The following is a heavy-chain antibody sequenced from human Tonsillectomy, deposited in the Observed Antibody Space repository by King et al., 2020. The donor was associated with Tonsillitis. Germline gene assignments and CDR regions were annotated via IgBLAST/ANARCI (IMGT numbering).Heavy chain of an antibody. CDR1: GFNFNIYG. CDR3: ARELGDYVLTWEYDAFDI. V-gene: IGHV3-30*03. CDR2: MSYDGSNK. Sequence: VQLVESGGGVVQPGRSLRLSCAASGFNFNIYGMHWVRQAPGKGLEWVAVMSYDGSNKYYGDLVRGRFTISRDNSKNTLYLEMNSLRPEDTAVYYCARELGDYVLTWEYDAFDIWGQGTMVSVSS. D-gene: IGHD4-17*01. J-gene: IGHJ3*02.